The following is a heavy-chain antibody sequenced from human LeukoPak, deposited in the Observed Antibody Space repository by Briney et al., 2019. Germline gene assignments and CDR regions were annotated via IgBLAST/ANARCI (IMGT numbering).Heavy chain of an antibody. V-gene: IGHV4-39*01. Sequence: SETLSLTCTVSGASFSSSTYYWGWIRQPPGKGLEWIGRIYYSGSTYYNPSLKSRVTMSVDTSKNQFSLKLSSVTAADTAIYYCARHAGGISATGTRPFDYWGQGTLVTVSS. J-gene: IGHJ4*02. D-gene: IGHD6-13*01. CDR3: ARHAGGISATGTRPFDY. CDR2: IYYSGST. CDR1: GASFSSSTYY.